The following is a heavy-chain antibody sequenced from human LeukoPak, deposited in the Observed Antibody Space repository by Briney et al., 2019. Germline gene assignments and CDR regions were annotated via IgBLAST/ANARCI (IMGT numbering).Heavy chain of an antibody. CDR1: GGSISAYY. J-gene: IGHJ4*02. CDR2: IHYSGTT. V-gene: IGHV4-59*01. Sequence: SETLSLTCTVSGGSISAYYWSWIRQPPGKGLEWIGYIHYSGTTNYYPSLKSRVTIALDTSKNQFSLKLNSVTAADTAVYFCARSGGSGSPLDYWGQGTLVTVSS. D-gene: IGHD3-10*01. CDR3: ARSGGSGSPLDY.